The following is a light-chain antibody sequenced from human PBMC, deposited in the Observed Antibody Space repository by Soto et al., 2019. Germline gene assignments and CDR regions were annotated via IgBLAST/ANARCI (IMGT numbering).Light chain of an antibody. V-gene: IGLV2-14*03. CDR1: SSDVGGYNF. CDR2: EVS. J-gene: IGLJ3*02. CDR3: SSCRGITALV. Sequence: QSALTQPASVSGSPGQSITISCTGTSSDVGGYNFVSWYQQRPGKAPKLMIYEVSNRPSGVSNRFSGSKSGNTASLTISGLQVEDEAHYYCSSCRGITALVFGGGTKLTVL.